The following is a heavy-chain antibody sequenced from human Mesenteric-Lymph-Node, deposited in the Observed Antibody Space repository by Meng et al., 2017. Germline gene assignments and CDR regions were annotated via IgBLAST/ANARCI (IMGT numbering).Heavy chain of an antibody. J-gene: IGHJ3*02. CDR3: ARDSPYSSSWEDAFDI. CDR2: ISSSSSYI. CDR1: GFTSSTSE. D-gene: IGHD6-13*01. V-gene: IGHV3-21*01. Sequence: ETLSLTCAASGFTSSTSEMNWVRQAPGKGLEWVSSISSSSSYIYYADSVKGRFTISRDNAKNSLYLQMNSLRAEDTAVYYCARDSPYSSSWEDAFDIWGQGTMVTVSS.